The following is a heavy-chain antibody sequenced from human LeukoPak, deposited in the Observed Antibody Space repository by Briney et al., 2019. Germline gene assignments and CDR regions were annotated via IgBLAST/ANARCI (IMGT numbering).Heavy chain of an antibody. CDR1: GGTFISYA. V-gene: IGHV1-69*05. CDR3: ARETPCGGDCYSSH. Sequence: ASVKVSCKASGGTFISYAISWVRQAPGQGREWMGGIIPIFGTANYAQKFQGRVTITTDESTSTAYMELSSLRSEDTAVYYCARETPCGGDCYSSHWGQGTLVTVSS. CDR2: IIPIFGTA. D-gene: IGHD2-21*02. J-gene: IGHJ4*02.